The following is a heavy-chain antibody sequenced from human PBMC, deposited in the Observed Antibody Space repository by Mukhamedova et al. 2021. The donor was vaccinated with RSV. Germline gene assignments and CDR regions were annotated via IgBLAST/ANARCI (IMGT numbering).Heavy chain of an antibody. J-gene: IGHJ4*02. Sequence: QSTWGGLEWVSAISGSGGSTYYADSVKGRFTISRDNSKNTLYLQMNSLRAEDTAVYYCAKKYYDFWSGQRGAFDYWGQGTLVTVSS. V-gene: IGHV3-23*01. CDR2: ISGSGGST. D-gene: IGHD3-3*01. CDR3: AKKYYDFWSGQRGAFDY.